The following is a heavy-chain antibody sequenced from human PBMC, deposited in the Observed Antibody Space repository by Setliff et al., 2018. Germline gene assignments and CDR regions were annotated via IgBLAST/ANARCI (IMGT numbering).Heavy chain of an antibody. Sequence: VASVKVSCKASGYSLSNYVMNWVRQAPGQGLEWMGWINTKTGDPSYAQGYTGRFAFSLDTSDSTTYLDISTLKAEDTATYFCARADHLVTTTFDYWGQGTLVTV. V-gene: IGHV7-4-1*02. CDR3: ARADHLVTTTFDY. CDR1: GYSLSNYV. CDR2: INTKTGDP. D-gene: IGHD4-17*01. J-gene: IGHJ4*01.